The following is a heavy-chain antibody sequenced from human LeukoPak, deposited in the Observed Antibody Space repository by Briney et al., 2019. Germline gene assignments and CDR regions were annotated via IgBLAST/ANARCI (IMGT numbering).Heavy chain of an antibody. V-gene: IGHV4-4*07. CDR3: ARGPLGGESFDI. CDR1: GGSHSNHY. J-gene: IGHJ3*02. D-gene: IGHD3-16*01. Sequence: SETLSLTCTVSGGSHSNHYWNWIRHPAGTGLEYIGRIYHTGSTNYNPSLKSRVTLSVDTSNNQFSLNLTSVTAADTAVYYCARGPLGGESFDIWGQGTMVTVSS. CDR2: IYHTGST.